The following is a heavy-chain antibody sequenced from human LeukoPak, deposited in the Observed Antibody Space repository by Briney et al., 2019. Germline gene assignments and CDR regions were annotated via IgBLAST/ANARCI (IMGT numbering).Heavy chain of an antibody. Sequence: SQTLSLTCTVSGGSISSGSYYWSWIRQPAGKGLEWIGRIYTSGSTNYNPSLKSRVTISVDTSKNQFSLKLSSVTAADTAVYYCASRRMDTAMEYWGQGTLVTVSS. D-gene: IGHD5-18*01. CDR3: ASRRMDTAMEY. V-gene: IGHV4-61*02. CDR2: IYTSGST. J-gene: IGHJ4*02. CDR1: GGSISSGSYY.